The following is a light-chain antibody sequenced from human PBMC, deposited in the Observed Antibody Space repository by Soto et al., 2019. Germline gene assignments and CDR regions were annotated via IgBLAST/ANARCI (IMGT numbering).Light chain of an antibody. J-gene: IGKJ2*01. Sequence: DIVMTQSPLSLPVTPGEPASISCRCSQSLLHSNGYNYLDWYVQKPGQSPQLLIYLGSTRASGVPDRFSGSGSGTDFTLKISRVEAEDVGVYYCMQALQTPRTFGQGTKLEIK. V-gene: IGKV2-28*01. CDR1: QSLLHSNGYNY. CDR2: LGS. CDR3: MQALQTPRT.